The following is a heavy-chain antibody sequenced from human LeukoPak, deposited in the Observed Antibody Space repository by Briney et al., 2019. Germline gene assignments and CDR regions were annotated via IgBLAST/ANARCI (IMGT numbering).Heavy chain of an antibody. V-gene: IGHV3-30*02. D-gene: IGHD6-19*01. CDR3: AKDTTEGSGWYPYFDH. J-gene: IGHJ4*02. CDR1: GFTFSSYG. CDR2: IRYDGSNK. Sequence: GGSLRLSCAASGFTFSSYGMHWVRQAPGKGLEWVAFIRYDGSNKYYADSVKGRFTISRDNSKNTLYLQMNSLRAEDTAVYYCAKDTTEGSGWYPYFDHWGQGTLVTVSS.